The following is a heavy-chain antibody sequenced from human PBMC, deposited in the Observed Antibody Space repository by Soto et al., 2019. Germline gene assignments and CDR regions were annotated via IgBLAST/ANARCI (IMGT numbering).Heavy chain of an antibody. V-gene: IGHV3-23*01. J-gene: IGHJ4*02. CDR2: ISGSGGST. Sequence: GGSLRLSCAASGFTFSSYAMSWVRQAPGKGLEWVSAISGSGGSTYYADSVKGRFTISRDNSKNTLYLQMNSLRAEDTAVYYCAKEVRRWYYDSSGYYYAANDYWGQGTLVTVSS. D-gene: IGHD3-22*01. CDR3: AKEVRRWYYDSSGYYYAANDY. CDR1: GFTFSSYA.